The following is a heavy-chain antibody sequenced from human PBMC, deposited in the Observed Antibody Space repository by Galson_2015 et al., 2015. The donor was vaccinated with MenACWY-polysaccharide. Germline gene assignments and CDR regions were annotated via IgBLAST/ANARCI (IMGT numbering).Heavy chain of an antibody. Sequence: PALVKPTQTLALTCTFSGFTLSTSGVGVGWIRQPPGKALEWLALIYWDDDKRYSPSLKSRLTITKDTSKNQVVLTMTNMDPVDTATYYCAHLRTIYYYDSSEDYYGMDVWGQGTTVTVSS. D-gene: IGHD3-22*01. CDR2: IYWDDDK. J-gene: IGHJ6*02. CDR1: GFTLSTSGVG. CDR3: AHLRTIYYYDSSEDYYGMDV. V-gene: IGHV2-5*02.